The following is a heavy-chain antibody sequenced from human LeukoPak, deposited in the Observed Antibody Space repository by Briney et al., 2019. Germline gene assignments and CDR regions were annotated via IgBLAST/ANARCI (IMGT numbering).Heavy chain of an antibody. D-gene: IGHD5-18*01. V-gene: IGHV4-4*07. CDR3: GRVHAVEEYVDTAMDDAFDI. CDR2: IYTSGST. CDR1: GGSISSYY. Sequence: SETLSLTCTGSGGSISSYYWSWIRQPAGKGLEWIGRIYTSGSTNDNPSLKSRLTMSVDTSKNEFSLKSGSVTAADLAVYDCGRVHAVEEYVDTAMDDAFDIWGQGTMVTVSS. J-gene: IGHJ3*02.